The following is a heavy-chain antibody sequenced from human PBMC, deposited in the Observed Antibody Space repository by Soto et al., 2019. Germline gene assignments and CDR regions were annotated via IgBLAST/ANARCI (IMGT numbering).Heavy chain of an antibody. CDR3: ARGGVSTGYYNADY. V-gene: IGHV1-8*01. J-gene: IGHJ4*02. CDR2: MNPNSGNT. D-gene: IGHD3-22*01. Sequence: ASVKVSCKASGYTFTSYDINWVRQATGQGPEWMGWMNPNSGNTGYAQKFQGRVTMTRNTSISTAYMELSSLRSEDTAVYYCARGGVSTGYYNADYWGQGTLVTVSS. CDR1: GYTFTSYD.